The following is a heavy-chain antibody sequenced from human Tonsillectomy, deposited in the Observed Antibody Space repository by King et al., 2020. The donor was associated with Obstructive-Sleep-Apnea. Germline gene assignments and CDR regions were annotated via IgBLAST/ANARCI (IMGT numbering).Heavy chain of an antibody. J-gene: IGHJ4*02. CDR1: GGSISSSGYY. CDR3: ARVPLHYSSSFN. V-gene: IGHV4-39*07. D-gene: IGHD6-13*01. Sequence: QLQESGPGLVKPSETLSLTCTVSGGSISSSGYYWGWIRQPPGKGLEWIGSIYYSGSTYYNPSLKSRVTISVDTSKNQFSLKLSSVTAADPAVYYCARVPLHYSSSFNWGQGTLVTVSS. CDR2: IYYSGST.